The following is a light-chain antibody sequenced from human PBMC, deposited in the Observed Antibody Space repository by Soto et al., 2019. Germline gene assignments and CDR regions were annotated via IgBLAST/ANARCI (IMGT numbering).Light chain of an antibody. CDR2: AAF. CDR1: HNVYSNY. CDR3: QQYDSSPRT. J-gene: IGKJ1*01. V-gene: IGKV3-20*01. Sequence: DIVLTQSPGTLSLSPGERATLSCRASHNVYSNYLAWYQQKPGHAPSVLIYAAFVRATRIPDSISGSGSGPAFTLTIRGLEPEDFAVYYCQQYDSSPRTFGQGTKVDIK.